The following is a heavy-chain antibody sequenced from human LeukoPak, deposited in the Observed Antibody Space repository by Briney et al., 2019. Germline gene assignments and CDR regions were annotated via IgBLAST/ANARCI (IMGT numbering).Heavy chain of an antibody. CDR3: ARESNADTDYYYALDV. Sequence: SETLSLTCTVSGGSISNYYWTWIRQPPGKGLERIAYIYYSGSTNYNPSPKSRVTMSVDTSKNQISLKLSSVTAADTAVYFCARESNADTDYYYALDVWGQGSTVTVSS. D-gene: IGHD3-16*01. CDR2: IYYSGST. J-gene: IGHJ6*02. V-gene: IGHV4-59*01. CDR1: GGSISNYY.